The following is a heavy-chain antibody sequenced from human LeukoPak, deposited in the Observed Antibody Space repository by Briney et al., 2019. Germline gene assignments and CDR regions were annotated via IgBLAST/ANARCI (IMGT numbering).Heavy chain of an antibody. CDR2: IWFDGSQK. CDR1: GFTFSSYG. Sequence: PGGSLRLSCAASGFTFSSYGMHWVRQAPGKGLEWVAVIWFDGSQKYYADSVKGRFTISRDNPKNTLYLQMDSLRADDTAVYYCARYYGTISSYDYWGQGTLVTVSS. CDR3: ARYYGTISSYDY. V-gene: IGHV3-33*01. D-gene: IGHD3-3*01. J-gene: IGHJ4*02.